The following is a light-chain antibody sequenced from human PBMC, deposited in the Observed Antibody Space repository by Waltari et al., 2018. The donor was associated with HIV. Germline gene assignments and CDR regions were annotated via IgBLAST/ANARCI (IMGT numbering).Light chain of an antibody. V-gene: IGLV2-8*01. CDR3: MSYTGHNRWV. CDR2: EVS. J-gene: IGLJ3*02. Sequence: QSALTQPPSASRSPGQSLTLSCPGTIADVGGYDYVSWYQQHPGKAPKLLIYEVSQRPSGVPARFSGSKSGNTASLTVSGLQAEDEADYHCMSYTGHNRWVFGGGTKLTVL. CDR1: IADVGGYDY.